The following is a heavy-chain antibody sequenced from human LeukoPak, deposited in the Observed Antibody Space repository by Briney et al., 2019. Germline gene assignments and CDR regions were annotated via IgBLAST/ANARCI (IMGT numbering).Heavy chain of an antibody. D-gene: IGHD6-19*01. V-gene: IGHV1-69*05. CDR3: ARDIAVAGIDY. CDR1: VGTFSSYA. Sequence: GSSVKVSCKASVGTFSSYAISWVRQAPGQGLEWTGRIIPIFGTANCAQKFQGSVTITTDESTSTAYMELSSLRSEDTAVYYCARDIAVAGIDYWGQGTLVTVS. J-gene: IGHJ4*02. CDR2: IIPIFGTA.